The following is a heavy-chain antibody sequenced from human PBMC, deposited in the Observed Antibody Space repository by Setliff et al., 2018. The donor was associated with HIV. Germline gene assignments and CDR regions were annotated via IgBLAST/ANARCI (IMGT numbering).Heavy chain of an antibody. CDR2: INSSGTT. J-gene: IGHJ5*02. D-gene: IGHD3-10*01. Sequence: PSETLSLTCTVSGGSFSNFFWNWIRQPPGKGLEWIGYINSSGTTNYNPSLKSRVNISIDPSKNHFTLRLSSVTVADTAVYYCARAFGSGSYRWFHPWGQGTLVTVSS. V-gene: IGHV4-4*09. CDR3: ARAFGSGSYRWFHP. CDR1: GGSFSNFF.